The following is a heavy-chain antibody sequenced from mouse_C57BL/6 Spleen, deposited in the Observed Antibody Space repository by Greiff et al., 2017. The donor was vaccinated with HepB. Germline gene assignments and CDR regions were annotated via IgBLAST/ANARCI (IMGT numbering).Heavy chain of an antibody. CDR3: ARRLYYAMDY. D-gene: IGHD2-13*01. CDR2: ISGGGGNT. Sequence: EVKLVESGGGLVKPGGSLKLSCAASGFTFSSYTMSWVRQTPEKRLEWVATISGGGGNTYYPDSVKGRFTISRDNAKNPLYLQMSSLRSEDTALYYCARRLYYAMDYWGQGTSVTVSS. CDR1: GFTFSSYT. V-gene: IGHV5-9*01. J-gene: IGHJ4*01.